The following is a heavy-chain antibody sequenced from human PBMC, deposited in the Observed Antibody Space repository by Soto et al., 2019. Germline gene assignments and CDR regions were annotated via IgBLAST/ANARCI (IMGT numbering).Heavy chain of an antibody. CDR2: ISAYNGNT. CDR3: ARGLTYYYDSSGYYYDYYYYGMDV. D-gene: IGHD3-22*01. V-gene: IGHV1-18*01. Sequence: VASVKVSCKASGYTFTSYGISWVRQAPGQGLEWMGWISAYNGNTNYAQKLQGRVTMTTDTSTSTAYMELRSLRSDDTAVYYCARGLTYYYDSSGYYYDYYYYGMDVWGQGTTVTVSS. CDR1: GYTFTSYG. J-gene: IGHJ6*02.